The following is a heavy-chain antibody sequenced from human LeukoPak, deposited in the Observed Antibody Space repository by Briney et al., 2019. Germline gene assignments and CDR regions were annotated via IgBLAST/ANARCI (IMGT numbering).Heavy chain of an antibody. CDR1: GFTFSSYA. D-gene: IGHD1-26*01. J-gene: IGHJ3*02. Sequence: GGSLRLSCAASGFTFSSYAMSWVRQAPGKGLEWVSAISGSGGSTYYADSVKGRFTISGDNAKNTLYLQMNSLRADDTAVYYCTRSGRGGAFDIWGQGTMVTVSS. CDR2: ISGSGGST. CDR3: TRSGRGGAFDI. V-gene: IGHV3-23*01.